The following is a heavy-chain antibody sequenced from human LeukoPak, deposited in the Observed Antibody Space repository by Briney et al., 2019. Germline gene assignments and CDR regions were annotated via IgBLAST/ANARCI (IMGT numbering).Heavy chain of an antibody. Sequence: KPSGTLSLTCAVSGGSISNITNSNWWSWVRQPPGKGLEWIGEIYHSGSTNYNPSLKSRVTISVDKSKNQFSLKLSSVTAADTAVYYCARDPYHYSTGYWDYWGQGRLVTVSS. CDR3: ARDPYHYSTGYWDY. J-gene: IGHJ4*02. D-gene: IGHD3-22*01. V-gene: IGHV4-4*02. CDR1: GGSISNITNSNW. CDR2: IYHSGST.